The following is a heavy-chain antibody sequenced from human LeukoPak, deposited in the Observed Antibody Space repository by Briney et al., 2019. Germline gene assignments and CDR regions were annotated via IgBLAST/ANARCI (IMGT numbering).Heavy chain of an antibody. D-gene: IGHD2-2*01. CDR3: ASRAGVVVPAAILQYFQH. CDR2: INHSGST. J-gene: IGHJ1*01. V-gene: IGHV4-34*01. CDR1: GGSFSGYY. Sequence: PSETLSLTCAVYGGSFSGYYWSWIRQPPGKGLEWIGEINHSGSTNYNPSLKSRVTISVDTSKNQFSLKLSSVTAADTAVYYCASRAGVVVPAAILQYFQHWGQGTLVTVSS.